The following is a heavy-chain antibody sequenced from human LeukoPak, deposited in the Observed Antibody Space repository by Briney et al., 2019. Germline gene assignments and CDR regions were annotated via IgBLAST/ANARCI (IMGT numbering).Heavy chain of an antibody. Sequence: GGSLRLSCAASGFTFSSYAMHWVRQAPGKGLEWVAVISYDGSNKYYADSVKGRFTISRDNSKNTLYLQMNSLRAEDTAVYYCAKDVCGWTPCYFDYWGQGTLVTVSS. J-gene: IGHJ4*02. V-gene: IGHV3-30*04. D-gene: IGHD5-12*01. CDR3: AKDVCGWTPCYFDY. CDR1: GFTFSSYA. CDR2: ISYDGSNK.